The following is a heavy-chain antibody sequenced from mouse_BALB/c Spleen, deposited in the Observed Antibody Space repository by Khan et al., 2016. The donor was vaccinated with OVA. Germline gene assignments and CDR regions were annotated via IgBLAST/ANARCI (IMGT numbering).Heavy chain of an antibody. D-gene: IGHD2-2*01. CDR3: ARSSSLVLDY. Sequence: EVQLQESGPGLVKPSQSLSLTCTVTGYSITSDCAWNWIRQFPGNKLEWMGYISYSGTTSYNPSLKSRISVTRDTSKNQFFLELNSVTAEDSATYYCARSSSLVLDYWGQGTTLTVSS. CDR1: GYSITSDCA. J-gene: IGHJ2*01. V-gene: IGHV3-2*02. CDR2: ISYSGTT.